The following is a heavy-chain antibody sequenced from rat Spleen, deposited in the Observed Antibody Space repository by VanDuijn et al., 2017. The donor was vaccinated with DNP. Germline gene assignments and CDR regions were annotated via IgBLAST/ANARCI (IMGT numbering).Heavy chain of an antibody. Sequence: EVQLQESGPGLVKPSQSLSLTCSVTGYSITSNYWAWIRKFPGNKMEWMGYISYSGSTGYNPSLKSRISITSNTSKNQFFLQLNSITTEDTATYYCARGLNYGGYNYYWYFDFWGPGTMVTVSS. V-gene: IGHV3-1*01. CDR3: ARGLNYGGYNYYWYFDF. D-gene: IGHD1-11*01. J-gene: IGHJ1*01. CDR1: GYSITSNY. CDR2: ISYSGST.